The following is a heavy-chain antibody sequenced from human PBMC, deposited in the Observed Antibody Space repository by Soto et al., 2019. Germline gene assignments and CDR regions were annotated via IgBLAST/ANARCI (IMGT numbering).Heavy chain of an antibody. CDR2: ISSSGSTI. V-gene: IGHV3-11*01. J-gene: IGHJ5*02. CDR1: GFTFSDYY. CDR3: ARERSDFWKLKDCFDP. Sequence: GGSLRLSCAASGFTFSDYYMSWIRQAPGRGLEWVSYISSSGSTIYYADSVKGRFTISRDNAKNSLYLQMNSLRAEDTAVYYCARERSDFWKLKDCFDPWGQGTLVTVSS. D-gene: IGHD3-3*01.